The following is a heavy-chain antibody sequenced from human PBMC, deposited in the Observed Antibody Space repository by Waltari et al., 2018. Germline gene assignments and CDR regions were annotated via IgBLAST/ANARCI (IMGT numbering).Heavy chain of an antibody. CDR3: ARGADL. J-gene: IGHJ4*02. V-gene: IGHV3-74*01. Sequence: EVQLVESGGGVVQPGGSLSLSCAAAGFAPSDTWLHGVRKVPGEGMVWVSRISGDGSTINYADSVKGRFTISRDTAKNTLYLQMNSLRAEDTAVYYCARGADLRGQGILVTVSS. CDR2: ISGDGSTI. D-gene: IGHD3-3*01. CDR1: GFAPSDTW.